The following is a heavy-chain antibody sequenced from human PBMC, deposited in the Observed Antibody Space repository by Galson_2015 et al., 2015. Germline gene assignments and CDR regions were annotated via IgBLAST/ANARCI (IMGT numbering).Heavy chain of an antibody. CDR1: GFTFTSAY. V-gene: IGHV3-15*01. CDR3: VPDGPAVGAGEFDY. D-gene: IGHD1-26*01. CDR2: IKSKGAGGAT. J-gene: IGHJ4*02. Sequence: SLRLSCAASGFTFTSAYMSWIRQAPGKGLEWVAQIKSKGAGGATDYAAPVRGRFTISRDDSTATIHLQMNSLQTEDTAMYYCVPDGPAVGAGEFDYRGPGTLVPVSS.